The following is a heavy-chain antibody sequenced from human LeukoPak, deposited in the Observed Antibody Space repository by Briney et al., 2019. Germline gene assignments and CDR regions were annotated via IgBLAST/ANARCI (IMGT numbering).Heavy chain of an antibody. CDR3: ASSGSYYSGGDY. J-gene: IGHJ4*02. D-gene: IGHD1-26*01. V-gene: IGHV1-8*01. Sequence: ASVKVSCKASGYTFTRYDINWVRQATGQGLEWMGWMNPNSGNTGYAQKFQGRVTMTRNTSISTAYMELSSLRSEDTAVYYCASSGSYYSGGDYWGQGTLVTVSS. CDR2: MNPNSGNT. CDR1: GYTFTRYD.